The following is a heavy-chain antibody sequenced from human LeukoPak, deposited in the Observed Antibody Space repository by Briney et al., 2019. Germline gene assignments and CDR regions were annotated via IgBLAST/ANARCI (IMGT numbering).Heavy chain of an antibody. Sequence: PSETLSLTCTVSGHSISSYYWSWIRQPPGKGLEWIGYIYYSGSTNYNPSLKSRVTISVDTSKNQFSLKLSSVTAADTAVYYCARDSAAMVTDWGQGTLVTVSS. CDR3: ARDSAAMVTD. J-gene: IGHJ4*02. CDR1: GHSISSYY. V-gene: IGHV4-59*01. D-gene: IGHD5-18*01. CDR2: IYYSGST.